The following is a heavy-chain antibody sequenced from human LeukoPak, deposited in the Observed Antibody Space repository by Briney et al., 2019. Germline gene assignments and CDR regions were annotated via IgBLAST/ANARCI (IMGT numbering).Heavy chain of an antibody. CDR2: IRFDGSSQ. CDR3: ATETRGSYSEY. J-gene: IGHJ4*02. CDR1: GFTFSSSG. Sequence: GGSLRLSCTASGFTFSSSGMNWVRQAPGKGLEWVAFIRFDGSSQYYADSVKGRFTVSRDNSKNTLYLQMNSLRDEDTAVYYCATETRGSYSEYWGQGTLLTVSS. V-gene: IGHV3-30*02. D-gene: IGHD1-26*01.